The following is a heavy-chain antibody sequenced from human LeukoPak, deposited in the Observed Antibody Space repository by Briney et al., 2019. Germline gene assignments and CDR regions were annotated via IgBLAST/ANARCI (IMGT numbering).Heavy chain of an antibody. Sequence: PSETLSLTCAVYGGSFSGYYWSWIRQPPGKGLEWIGEINHSGSTNYNPSLKSRVTISVDTSKNQFSLKLSSVTAADTAVYYCAILWFGDSPLDYWGQGTLVTVSS. J-gene: IGHJ4*02. V-gene: IGHV4-34*01. D-gene: IGHD3-10*01. CDR1: GGSFSGYY. CDR3: AILWFGDSPLDY. CDR2: INHSGST.